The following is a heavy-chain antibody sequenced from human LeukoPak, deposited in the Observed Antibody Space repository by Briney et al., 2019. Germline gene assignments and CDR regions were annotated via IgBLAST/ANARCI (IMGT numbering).Heavy chain of an antibody. Sequence: KPGGSLRLSCAASGFTFSSYSMMWVGQAPGKGLEGGSSISSRSSNLYYADSVKGRFTISRDNAKNSLDLQMNSLRADDTALYYCARDGGVDGYNSYFDYWGQGTLVTVSS. CDR1: GFTFSSYS. CDR3: ARDGGVDGYNSYFDY. CDR2: ISSRSSNL. D-gene: IGHD5-24*01. J-gene: IGHJ4*02. V-gene: IGHV3-21*01.